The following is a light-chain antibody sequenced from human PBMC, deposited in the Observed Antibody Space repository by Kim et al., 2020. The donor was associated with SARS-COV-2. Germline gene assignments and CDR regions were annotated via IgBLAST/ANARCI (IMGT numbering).Light chain of an antibody. CDR3: QQYNDYPIT. V-gene: IGKV1-16*01. CDR1: QGISRN. Sequence: ASVGDRVTITCRASQGISRNLAWFQQKPGKAPRSLIYGASSLQIGVPPRFSGGGYATDFTLTISGLQPEDFATYYCQQYNDYPITFGQGTRLEIK. CDR2: GAS. J-gene: IGKJ5*01.